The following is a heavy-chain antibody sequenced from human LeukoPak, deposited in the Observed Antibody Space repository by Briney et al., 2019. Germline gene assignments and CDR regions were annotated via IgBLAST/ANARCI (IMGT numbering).Heavy chain of an antibody. CDR1: GFTFSSYA. J-gene: IGHJ4*02. CDR3: AKDLSHYYGSGSVWDY. CDR2: ISGSGGST. V-gene: IGHV3-23*01. Sequence: PGGSLRLSCAASGFTFSSYAMSWVRQAPGKGLEWVSAISGSGGSTYYADSVKGRFTISRDNSKNTLYPQMNSLRAEDTAVYYCAKDLSHYYGSGSVWDYWGQGTLVTVSS. D-gene: IGHD3-10*01.